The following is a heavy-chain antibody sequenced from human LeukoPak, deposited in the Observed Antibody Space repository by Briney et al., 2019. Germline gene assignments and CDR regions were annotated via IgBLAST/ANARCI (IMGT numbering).Heavy chain of an antibody. CDR2: ISYDESNK. J-gene: IGHJ6*02. D-gene: IGHD3-10*01. V-gene: IGHV3-30-3*01. Sequence: GGSLRLSCAPSGFTFSSYLMHWVRQAPGKGLEWVAVISYDESNKYYADSVKGRFTISRDNSKNTLYLQMNSLRAEDTAVYYCARDLGYASETNYGMDVWGQGTTVTVFS. CDR3: ARDLGYASETNYGMDV. CDR1: GFTFSSYL.